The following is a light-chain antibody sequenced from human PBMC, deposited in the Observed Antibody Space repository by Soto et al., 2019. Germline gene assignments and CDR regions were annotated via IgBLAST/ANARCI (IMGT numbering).Light chain of an antibody. CDR2: AAS. CDR1: QDIGNS. V-gene: IGKV1-27*01. CDR3: QRYGNAPWT. Sequence: DLQMTQSPYSLSASVGDRVTITCRASQDIGNSLAWFQQRPGKVPELLIYAASTLHSGAPSRFSGSGSGTDFTLTISSLQPEDVATYYCQRYGNAPWTFGQGTKVEIK. J-gene: IGKJ1*01.